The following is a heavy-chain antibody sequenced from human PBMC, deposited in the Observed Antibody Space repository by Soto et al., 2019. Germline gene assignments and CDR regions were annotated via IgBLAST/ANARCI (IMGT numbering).Heavy chain of an antibody. J-gene: IGHJ3*02. CDR1: GFTFSSYS. V-gene: IGHV3-21*01. D-gene: IGHD1-26*01. Sequence: SGGSLRLSCAASGFTFSSYSMNWVRQAPGKGLEWVSSISSSSSYIYYADSVKGRFTISRDNAKNSLYLQMNSLRSEDTAVYYCARDWELPGAFDIWGQGTMVTVSS. CDR3: ARDWELPGAFDI. CDR2: ISSSSSYI.